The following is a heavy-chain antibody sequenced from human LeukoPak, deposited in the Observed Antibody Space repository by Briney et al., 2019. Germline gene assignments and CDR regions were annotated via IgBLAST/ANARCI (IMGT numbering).Heavy chain of an antibody. CDR1: GFTFSTYV. D-gene: IGHD1-26*01. CDR2: ISSNGDNT. CDR3: VSGTGY. Sequence: GGSLRLSYSVSGFTFSTYVMHWVRQAPGKGLEYVSAISSNGDNTYYADSVKGRFTISRDNSKNTLYLQMSSLRADDTAVYYCVSGTGYWGQGTLVTVSS. J-gene: IGHJ4*02. V-gene: IGHV3-64D*06.